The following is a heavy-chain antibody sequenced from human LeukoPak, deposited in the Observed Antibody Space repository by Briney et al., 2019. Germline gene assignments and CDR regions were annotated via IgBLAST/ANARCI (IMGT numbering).Heavy chain of an antibody. V-gene: IGHV1-69*04. CDR2: IIPILGIA. CDR1: GGTFSSYA. CDR3: ARGKYQLPRVPFAY. J-gene: IGHJ4*02. Sequence: SVKVSCKGSGGTFSSYAISWVRQAPGQGLEWMGRIIPILGIANYAQKFQGRVTITADKSTSTAYMELGSLRSEDTAVYYCARGKYQLPRVPFAYWGQGTLVTVCS. D-gene: IGHD2-2*01.